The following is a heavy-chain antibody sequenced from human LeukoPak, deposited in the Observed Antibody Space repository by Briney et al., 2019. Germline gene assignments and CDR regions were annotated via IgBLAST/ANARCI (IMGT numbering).Heavy chain of an antibody. CDR1: GASISDYY. D-gene: IGHD1-7*01. CDR3: ARAPGWNYYWFDP. J-gene: IGHJ5*02. V-gene: IGHV4-30-4*01. CDR2: IYYSGST. Sequence: PSETLSLTCTVSGASISDYYWSWIRQPPGKGLEWIGYIYYSGSTYYNPSLRSRITISRDTSKNQFSLKVKSVTAADTAVYYCARAPGWNYYWFDPWGQGTLVTVSS.